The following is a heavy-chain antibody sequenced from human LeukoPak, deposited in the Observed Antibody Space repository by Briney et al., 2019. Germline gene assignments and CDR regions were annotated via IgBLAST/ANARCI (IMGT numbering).Heavy chain of an antibody. D-gene: IGHD6-19*01. CDR1: GGSISSYY. Sequence: SETLSLTCTVSGGSISSYYWSWIRQPPGKGLEWIGYIYYSGSTNYNPSLKSRVTISVDTSKNQFSLKLSSVTAADTAVYYCARPPAVAGRLLLFDYWGQGTLVTVSS. CDR3: ARPPAVAGRLLLFDY. CDR2: IYYSGST. J-gene: IGHJ4*02. V-gene: IGHV4-59*01.